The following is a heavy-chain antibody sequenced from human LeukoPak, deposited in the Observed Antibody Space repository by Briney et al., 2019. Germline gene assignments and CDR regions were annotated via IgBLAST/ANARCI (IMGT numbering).Heavy chain of an antibody. CDR3: ARGYYYRT. CDR1: GGSVSSDNSY. J-gene: IGHJ4*02. D-gene: IGHD3-10*01. Sequence: SETLSLTCTVSGGSVSSDNSYWNWIRQPAGKGLEWIGRIYADGDSTYNPSLKSRVTISVDTSKNQLSLRLTSMTAADTAVYYCARGYYYRTWGQGTLVTVS. V-gene: IGHV4-61*02. CDR2: IYADGDS.